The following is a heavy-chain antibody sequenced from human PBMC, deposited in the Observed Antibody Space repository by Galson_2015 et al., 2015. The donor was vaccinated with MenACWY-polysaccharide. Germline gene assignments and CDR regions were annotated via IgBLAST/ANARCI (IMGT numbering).Heavy chain of an antibody. CDR2: ISSSSSYI. J-gene: IGHJ6*03. CDR1: GFTFSSYS. V-gene: IGHV3-21*01. CDR3: AGNYVAYYYYYMDV. D-gene: IGHD4-11*01. Sequence: SLRLSCAASGFTFSSYSMNWVRQAPGKGLEWVSSISSSSSYIYYADSVKGRFTISRDNAKNSLYLQMNSLRAEDTAVYYCAGNYVAYYYYYMDVWGKGTRSPSP.